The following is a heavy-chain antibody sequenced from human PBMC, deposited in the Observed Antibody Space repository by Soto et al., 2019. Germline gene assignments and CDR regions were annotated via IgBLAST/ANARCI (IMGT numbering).Heavy chain of an antibody. V-gene: IGHV4-4*02. CDR3: AYSSGWYRHDV. CDR1: GDSISSPKW. Sequence: QVQLQESGPGLVKPSGTLSLTCAVSGDSISSPKWWTWLRQPPGKGLEWIGDLLHSGTTNYNPSLKSRGSLSVDKSQNLFSLSLTSVTAADTAIYYCAYSSGWYRHDVWGQGTSVTVSS. D-gene: IGHD6-19*01. CDR2: LLHSGTT. J-gene: IGHJ3*01.